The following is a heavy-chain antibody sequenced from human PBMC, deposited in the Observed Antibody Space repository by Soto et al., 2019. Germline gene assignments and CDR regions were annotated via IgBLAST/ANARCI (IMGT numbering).Heavy chain of an antibody. Sequence: SETLSLSCTVSGGSISSGGYYWSWIRQHPGKGLEWIGYIYYSGSTYYNPSLKSRVTISVDTSKNQFSLKLSSVTAADTAVYYCAATTPYGMDVWGKATTLTVSS. CDR3: AATTPYGMDV. V-gene: IGHV4-31*03. CDR2: IYYSGST. D-gene: IGHD4-4*01. J-gene: IGHJ6*04. CDR1: GGSISSGGYY.